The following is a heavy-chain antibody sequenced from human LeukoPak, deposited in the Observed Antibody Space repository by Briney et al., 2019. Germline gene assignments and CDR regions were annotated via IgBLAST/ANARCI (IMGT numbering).Heavy chain of an antibody. CDR3: ARDSSSSYYYYYGMDV. V-gene: IGHV4-31*03. CDR2: IYYSGST. Sequence: SQTLSLTCTVSGGPISSGGYYWSWIRQHPGKGLEWIGYIYYSGSTYYNPSLKSRVTISVDTSKNQFSLKLSSVTAADTAVYYCARDSSSSYYYYYGMDVWGQGTTVTVSS. CDR1: GGPISSGGYY. J-gene: IGHJ6*02. D-gene: IGHD6-6*01.